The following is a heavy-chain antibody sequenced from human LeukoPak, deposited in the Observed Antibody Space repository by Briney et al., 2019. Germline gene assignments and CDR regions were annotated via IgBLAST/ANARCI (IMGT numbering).Heavy chain of an antibody. CDR1: GDSISTYY. D-gene: IGHD1-26*01. Sequence: PSETLSLTCTVSGDSISTYYWSWIRQPPGKGLEWIGYIYYRGSTNYNPSLKSRVTISVDTSKNQFSLKLSSVTAADTAVYYCASVSGGSQIAGFDYWGQGTLVTVSS. CDR3: ASVSGGSQIAGFDY. V-gene: IGHV4-59*08. J-gene: IGHJ4*02. CDR2: IYYRGST.